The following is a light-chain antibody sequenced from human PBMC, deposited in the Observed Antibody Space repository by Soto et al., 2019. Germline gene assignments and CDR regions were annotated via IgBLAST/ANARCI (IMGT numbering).Light chain of an antibody. CDR3: MQPLQSWT. CDR1: HILLHSNGYNY. CDR2: LGS. V-gene: IGKV2-28*01. Sequence: DVVMTQSPLSLPVTRGEPASISCSSSHILLHSNGYNYLDWYLQKPGQSPQLLIYLGSNRASGVPDRFSGSGSGTDFTLKISRVEAEDVGVYYCMQPLQSWTFGQGTKVDI. J-gene: IGKJ1*01.